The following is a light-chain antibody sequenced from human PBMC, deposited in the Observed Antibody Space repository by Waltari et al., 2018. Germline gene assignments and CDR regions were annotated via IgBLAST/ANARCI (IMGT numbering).Light chain of an antibody. CDR2: GAS. CDR1: QSVSRA. Sequence: EIVLTQSPGTLSLSPGERATLACRASQSVSRALTWYQQKPGQAPRLLISGASNRATGIPDRFSGSGSGTDFSRNSISLVPEDVAVYYCQHYVRLPATIGQWTKVEIK. V-gene: IGKV3-20*01. CDR3: QHYVRLPAT. J-gene: IGKJ1*01.